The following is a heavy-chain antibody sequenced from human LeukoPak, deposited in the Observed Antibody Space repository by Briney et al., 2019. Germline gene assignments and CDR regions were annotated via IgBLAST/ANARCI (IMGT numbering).Heavy chain of an antibody. J-gene: IGHJ3*02. Sequence: SETLSLTCTVSGYSISSGYYWGWIRQPPGKGLEWIGSIYHSGSTYYNPSLKSRVTISVDTSKNQFSLKLSSVTAADTAVYYCARDGGSSGWYYAAFDIWGQGTMVTVSS. CDR3: ARDGGSSGWYYAAFDI. CDR1: GYSISSGYY. CDR2: IYHSGST. D-gene: IGHD6-19*01. V-gene: IGHV4-38-2*02.